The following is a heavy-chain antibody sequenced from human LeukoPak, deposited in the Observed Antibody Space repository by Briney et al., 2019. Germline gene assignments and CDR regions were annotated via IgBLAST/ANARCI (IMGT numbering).Heavy chain of an antibody. CDR3: YDFAS. V-gene: IGHV3-15*05. D-gene: IGHD3-3*01. CDR1: GFTFSNAW. J-gene: IGHJ4*02. CDR2: IKSKVDGETA. Sequence: GGSLRLSCAASGFTFSNAWMNWVRQAPGKGLEWVGRIKSKVDGETADYAAPVKGRFTISRDDSKSMAYLQMTSLTTEDTALYYCYDFASWGQGTLVTVSS.